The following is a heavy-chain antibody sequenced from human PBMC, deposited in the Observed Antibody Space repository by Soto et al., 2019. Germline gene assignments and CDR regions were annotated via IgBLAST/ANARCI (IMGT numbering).Heavy chain of an antibody. Sequence: QVQLVESGGGVVQPGRSLRLSCAASGFTFSSYGMHWVRQAPGKGLEWVAVISYDGSNKYYADSVKGLFTISRDNSKNTLYLQMNSLRAEDTAVYYCANDLSGSYRMDYWGQGTLVTVSS. CDR2: ISYDGSNK. J-gene: IGHJ4*02. CDR3: ANDLSGSYRMDY. D-gene: IGHD1-26*01. V-gene: IGHV3-30*18. CDR1: GFTFSSYG.